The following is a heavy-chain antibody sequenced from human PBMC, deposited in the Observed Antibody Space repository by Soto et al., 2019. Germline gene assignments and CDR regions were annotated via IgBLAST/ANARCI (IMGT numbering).Heavy chain of an antibody. D-gene: IGHD6-19*01. Sequence: GESLKISCKGSGYSFTSYWISWVRQMPGKGLEWMGRIDPSDSYTNYSPSFQGHVTISADKSISTAYLQWSSLKASDTAMYYCASCSVAHNYYYYGMDVWRQGTTVTFSS. J-gene: IGHJ6*02. CDR1: GYSFTSYW. V-gene: IGHV5-10-1*01. CDR2: IDPSDSYT. CDR3: ASCSVAHNYYYYGMDV.